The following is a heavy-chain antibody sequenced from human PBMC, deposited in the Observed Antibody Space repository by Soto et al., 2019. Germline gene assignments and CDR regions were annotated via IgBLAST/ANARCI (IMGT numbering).Heavy chain of an antibody. CDR2: VWANGINN. CDR1: GFMFTNYG. Sequence: GGSLRLSCAASGFMFTNYGMHWVRQAPGKGLEWVAVVWANGINNYYAGSVKGRFTISRDYAKNSLYLQMDSLRHEDTAVYYCARGAVTGTSLFDYWGLGTLVTVSS. D-gene: IGHD6-19*01. CDR3: ARGAVTGTSLFDY. J-gene: IGHJ4*02. V-gene: IGHV3-33*01.